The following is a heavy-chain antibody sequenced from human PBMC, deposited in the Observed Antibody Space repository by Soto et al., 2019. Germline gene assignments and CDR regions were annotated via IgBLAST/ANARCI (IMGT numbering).Heavy chain of an antibody. CDR3: ARGGRGYSYGSNWFDP. V-gene: IGHV1-2*04. D-gene: IGHD5-18*01. J-gene: IGHJ5*02. Sequence: ASVKVSCKASGYTFTGYYMHWVRQAPGQGLEWMGWINPNSGGTNYAQKFQGWVTMTRDTSISTAYMELSRLRSDDTAVYYCARGGRGYSYGSNWFDPWGQGTLVTVSS. CDR2: INPNSGGT. CDR1: GYTFTGYY.